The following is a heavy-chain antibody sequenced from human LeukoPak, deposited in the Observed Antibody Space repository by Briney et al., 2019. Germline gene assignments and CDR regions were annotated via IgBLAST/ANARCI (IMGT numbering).Heavy chain of an antibody. D-gene: IGHD6-13*01. CDR3: ARVLGYSSSWYGGGYYYYMDV. J-gene: IGHJ6*03. CDR2: IYYSGST. V-gene: IGHV4-39*07. CDR1: GGFISSSSYY. Sequence: SETLSLTCTVSGGFISSSSYYWGWIRQPPGKGLGWIGSIYYSGSTYYNPSLKSRVTISVDTSKNQFSLKLSSVTAADTAVYYCARVLGYSSSWYGGGYYYYMDVWGKGTTVTISS.